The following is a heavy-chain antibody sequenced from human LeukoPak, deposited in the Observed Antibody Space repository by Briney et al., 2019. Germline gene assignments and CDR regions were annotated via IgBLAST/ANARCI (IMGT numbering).Heavy chain of an antibody. CDR2: IYYSGST. V-gene: IGHV4-59*01. D-gene: IGHD2-2*01. Sequence: PSETLSLTCTVSGGSISSYYWSWIRQPPGKGLEWIGYIYYSGSTNYNPSLKSRVTISVDTSKNQFSLKLSSVTAADTAVYYCSREDCSSTICIIDYWGQGTLVTVSS. J-gene: IGHJ4*02. CDR1: GGSISSYY. CDR3: SREDCSSTICIIDY.